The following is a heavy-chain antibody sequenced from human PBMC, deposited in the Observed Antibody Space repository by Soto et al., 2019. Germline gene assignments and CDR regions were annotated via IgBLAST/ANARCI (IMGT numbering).Heavy chain of an antibody. Sequence: EVQLVDTGGGLIQPGGSLRLSCAASGFTVSSNNMNWVRQAPGKGMEWVSIIYSGDSTSYAGSVKGRFTISRDNSKNTVFLQMNSLRAEDTAVYYCARNKTGNYGMDVWGRGTTVTVSS. CDR1: GFTVSSNN. CDR2: IYSGDST. D-gene: IGHD3-10*01. J-gene: IGHJ6*02. CDR3: ARNKTGNYGMDV. V-gene: IGHV3-53*02.